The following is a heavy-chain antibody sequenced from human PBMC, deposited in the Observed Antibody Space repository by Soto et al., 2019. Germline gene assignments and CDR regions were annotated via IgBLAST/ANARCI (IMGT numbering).Heavy chain of an antibody. CDR1: SSSKW. Sequence: SSSKWWRWIKKPPGKGLEWIGEIYHSGSTNYNPSLKSRVTISVDKSKNQFSLKLSSVTAADTAVYYCARVDFWSGYYIDYWGQGTLVTVSS. CDR3: ARVDFWSGYYIDY. CDR2: IYHSGST. V-gene: IGHV4-4*02. D-gene: IGHD3-3*01. J-gene: IGHJ4*02.